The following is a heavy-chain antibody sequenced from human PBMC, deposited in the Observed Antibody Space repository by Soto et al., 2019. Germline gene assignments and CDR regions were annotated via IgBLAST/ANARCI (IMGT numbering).Heavy chain of an antibody. J-gene: IGHJ6*02. D-gene: IGHD2-2*01. V-gene: IGHV4-59*01. Sequence: SETLSLTCTVSGGSISSYYWSWIRQPPGKGLEWIGYIYYSGSTNYNPSLKSRVTISVDTSKTQFSLKLSSVTAADTAVYYCARETRPNYCSSTSCYAGVGMDVWGQGTTVTVSS. CDR1: GGSISSYY. CDR3: ARETRPNYCSSTSCYAGVGMDV. CDR2: IYYSGST.